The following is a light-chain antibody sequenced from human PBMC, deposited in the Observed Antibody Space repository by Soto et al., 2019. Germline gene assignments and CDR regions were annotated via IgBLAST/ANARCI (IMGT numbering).Light chain of an antibody. V-gene: IGKV4-1*01. Sequence: DIVMTQSPDSLAVSLGERATINCKSSQSVLYSSNNKNYLAWYQQKPGQPPKLIIYWASTRESRVPDRFSGSGSGTDFTLTISSLQAEDVAVYYCQQYYRPWTFGQGTKVEIK. CDR3: QQYYRPWT. CDR1: QSVLYSSNNKNY. CDR2: WAS. J-gene: IGKJ1*01.